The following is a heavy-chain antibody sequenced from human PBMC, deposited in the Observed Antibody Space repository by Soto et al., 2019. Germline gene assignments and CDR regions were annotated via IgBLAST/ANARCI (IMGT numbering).Heavy chain of an antibody. V-gene: IGHV3-49*03. D-gene: IGHD3-16*01. CDR1: GFTFGDYA. Sequence: GGSLRLSCTASGFTFGDYAMSWFRQAPGKGLEWVGFIRSKAYGGTTEYAASVKGRFTISRDDSKSIAYLQMNSLKTEDTAVYYCTRDPDYDYIWGSLYFDYWGQGTLVTVSS. CDR2: IRSKAYGGTT. J-gene: IGHJ4*02. CDR3: TRDPDYDYIWGSLYFDY.